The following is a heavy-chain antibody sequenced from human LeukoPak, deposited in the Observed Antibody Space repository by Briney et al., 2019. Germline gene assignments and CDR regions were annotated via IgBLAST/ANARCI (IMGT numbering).Heavy chain of an antibody. CDR1: GGSISSSSYY. J-gene: IGHJ6*03. V-gene: IGHV4-39*07. D-gene: IGHD5-12*01. CDR3: GRVIVANNYYYYYMDV. Sequence: SETLSLTCTVSGGSISSSSYYWGWIRRPPGKGLEWIGSIYYSGSTYYNPSLKSRVTISVDTSKNQFSLKLSSVTAADTAVYYCGRVIVANNYYYYYMDVWGKGTTVTVSS. CDR2: IYYSGST.